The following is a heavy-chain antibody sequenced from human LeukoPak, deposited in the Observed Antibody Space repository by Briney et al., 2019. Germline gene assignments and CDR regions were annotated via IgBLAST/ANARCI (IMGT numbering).Heavy chain of an antibody. CDR1: GFTFSNYA. Sequence: GRSLRLSCAASGFTFSNYAMHWVRQAPGKGLEWVAVISYDETKKYYADPVKGRFTISRDNSKNILYLQMNSLRADDTALYFCARARILPAPRLDVWAKGPRSPSP. V-gene: IGHV3-30*04. CDR2: ISYDETKK. D-gene: IGHD2-21*01. CDR3: ARARILPAPRLDV. J-gene: IGHJ6*02.